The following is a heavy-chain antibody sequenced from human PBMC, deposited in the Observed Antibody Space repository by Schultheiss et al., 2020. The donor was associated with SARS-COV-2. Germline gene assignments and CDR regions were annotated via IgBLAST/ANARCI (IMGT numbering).Heavy chain of an antibody. D-gene: IGHD6-19*01. J-gene: IGHJ4*02. V-gene: IGHV3-66*02. Sequence: GGSLRLSCAASGFTFSSYSMNWVRQAPGKGLEWVSVIYSGGSTYYADSVKGRFTISRHNSKNTLYLQMNSLRAEDTAVYYCARAAYSSGWYGLDYWGQGTLVTVSS. CDR2: IYSGGST. CDR3: ARAAYSSGWYGLDY. CDR1: GFTFSSYS.